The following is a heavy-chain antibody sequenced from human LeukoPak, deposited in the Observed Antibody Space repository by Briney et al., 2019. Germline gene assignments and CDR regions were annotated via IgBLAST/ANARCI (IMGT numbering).Heavy chain of an antibody. CDR1: GGSISTYN. CDR2: IYYSRST. D-gene: IGHD2/OR15-2a*01. J-gene: IGHJ3*02. Sequence: PSETLSLTCAVSGGSISTYNGSWIWQPPGKGLECIGYIYYSRSTNYNPSLKSRVTISVDTSKNQFSLKLSSVTAADTAVYYCTRVAFHAFDIWGQGTMVTVSS. CDR3: TRVAFHAFDI. V-gene: IGHV4-59*01.